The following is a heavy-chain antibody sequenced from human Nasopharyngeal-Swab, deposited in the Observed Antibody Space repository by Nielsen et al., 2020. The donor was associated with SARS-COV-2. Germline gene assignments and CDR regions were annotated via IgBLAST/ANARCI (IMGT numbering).Heavy chain of an antibody. CDR2: ISGSGGST. CDR3: ARDRGGWFDP. D-gene: IGHD3-16*01. J-gene: IGHJ5*02. Sequence: GGSLRLSCAASGFTFSSYAMSWVRQAPGKGLEWVSAISGSGGSTYYADSVKGRFTISRDNAKNSLYLQMNSLRAEDTAVYYCARDRGGWFDPWGQGTLVTVSS. CDR1: GFTFSSYA. V-gene: IGHV3-23*01.